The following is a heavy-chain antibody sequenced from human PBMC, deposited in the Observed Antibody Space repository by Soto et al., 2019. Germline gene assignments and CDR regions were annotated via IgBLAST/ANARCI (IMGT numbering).Heavy chain of an antibody. CDR1: GYTFRIYG. D-gene: IGHD1-1*01. V-gene: IGHV1-18*01. CDR2: ISANDGNT. CDR3: ARKGTGAPVDS. Sequence: QVQLVQSGAEVKKPGASVKVSCKASGYTFRIYGITWVRQAPGQGLEWMGWISANDGNTHYAQKFQGRVTMTTDTSTSTAYMEVRSLRSDDTAMYYCARKGTGAPVDSWGQGTLVTVSS. J-gene: IGHJ4*02.